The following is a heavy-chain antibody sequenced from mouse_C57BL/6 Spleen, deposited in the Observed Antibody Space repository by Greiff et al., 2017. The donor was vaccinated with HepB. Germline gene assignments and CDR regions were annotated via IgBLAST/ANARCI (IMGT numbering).Heavy chain of an antibody. Sequence: QVQLQQSGAELVRLGASVTLSCKASGYTFTDYEMHWVKQTPVHGLEWIGAIDPETGGTAYNQKFKGKAILTADKSSSTAYMELRSLTSEDSAVYYCTRGGAYWGQGTLVTVSA. CDR2: IDPETGGT. CDR3: TRGGAY. J-gene: IGHJ3*01. CDR1: GYTFTDYE. V-gene: IGHV1-15*01.